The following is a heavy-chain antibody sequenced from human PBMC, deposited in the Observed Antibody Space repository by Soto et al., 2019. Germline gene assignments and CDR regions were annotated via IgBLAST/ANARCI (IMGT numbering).Heavy chain of an antibody. Sequence: QVQLQESGPGLVKPSQTLSLTCTVSGGSISSGGYYWSWIRQHPGKGLEWIGYIYYSGSTYYNPSLKSRVTISVDTSKNQFSLKLSSVTAADTAEYYCARGSSGYYRTDAFDIWGQGTMVTVSS. CDR2: IYYSGST. CDR1: GGSISSGGYY. J-gene: IGHJ3*02. V-gene: IGHV4-31*03. CDR3: ARGSSGYYRTDAFDI. D-gene: IGHD3-22*01.